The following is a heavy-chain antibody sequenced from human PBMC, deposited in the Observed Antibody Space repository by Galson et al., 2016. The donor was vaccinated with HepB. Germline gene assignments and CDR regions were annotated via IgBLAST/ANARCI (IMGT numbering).Heavy chain of an antibody. J-gene: IGHJ5*02. CDR1: GYTFTNYA. CDR3: ARAPIVVEPAAIWLDP. CDR2: INAGNGDT. V-gene: IGHV1-3*01. D-gene: IGHD2-2*01. Sequence: SVKVSCKASGYTFTNYAMHWVRQAPGQRLEWMGWINAGNGDTKYSQKFQGRVTITRDTSPSTAYMELSSLKAEDTAGYYCARAPIVVEPAAIWLDPWGQGTLVTVSS.